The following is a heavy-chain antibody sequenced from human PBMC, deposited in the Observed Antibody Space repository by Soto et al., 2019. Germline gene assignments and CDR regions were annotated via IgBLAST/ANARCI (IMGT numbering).Heavy chain of an antibody. CDR3: ARDGQVWLWLGDFDL. CDR1: GFTFSRYD. J-gene: IGHJ2*01. D-gene: IGHD3-10*01. CDR2: ISFNGGNE. Sequence: QVQLVESGGGVVQPGRSLRLSCAASGFTFSRYDMHWVRQAPGKGLEWVAVISFNGGNEDYADSVKGRFNISRDNSKNMLYLQMNSLRAEDAAVYYCARDGQVWLWLGDFDLWGRGKHVIVSS. V-gene: IGHV3-30*03.